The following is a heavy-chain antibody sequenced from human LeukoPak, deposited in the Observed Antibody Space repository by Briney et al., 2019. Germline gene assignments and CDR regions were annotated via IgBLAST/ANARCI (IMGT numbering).Heavy chain of an antibody. CDR3: VRDGSGPGPKYWFDP. D-gene: IGHD3-10*01. CDR2: INRHGGT. Sequence: SETLSLTCAVYGGTFSDYFWTWIRQPPGKGLEWIGKINRHGGTNYNPSLRSRVTMSVDTYKDEFSLKLSSVSAADTAVYYCVRDGSGPGPKYWFDPWGQGTLVTVSS. J-gene: IGHJ5*02. CDR1: GGTFSDYF. V-gene: IGHV4-34*01.